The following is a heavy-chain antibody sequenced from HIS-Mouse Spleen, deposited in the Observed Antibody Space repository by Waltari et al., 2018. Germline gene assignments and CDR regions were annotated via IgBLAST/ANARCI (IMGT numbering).Heavy chain of an antibody. CDR2: LWYDGSNK. J-gene: IGHJ4*02. V-gene: IGHV3-33*01. Sequence: QVQLVDSGGGVVQPGWFLTLPFAADGLTFTRFRLVCVRQAPAKGLEWVAVLWYDGSNKYYADSVKGRFTISRDNSKNTLYLQMNSLRAEDTAVYYCARDRRDRMFDYWGQGTLVTVSS. CDR3: ARDRRDRMFDY. CDR1: GLTFTRFR.